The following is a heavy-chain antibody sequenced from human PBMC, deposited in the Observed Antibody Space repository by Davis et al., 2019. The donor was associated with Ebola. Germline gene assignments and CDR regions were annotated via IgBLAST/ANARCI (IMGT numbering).Heavy chain of an antibody. V-gene: IGHV1-46*01. J-gene: IGHJ6*02. Sequence: ASVKVSCKASGYIFTSYYIHWVRQAPGQGLEWMAIIDPSAGDTRYAQKFQGALTVTRDTSTRTVYMDLTSLKSEETGLYYCARAPSDYYGMDVWGQGTTVTVSS. CDR1: GYIFTSYY. CDR3: ARAPSDYYGMDV. CDR2: IDPSAGDT.